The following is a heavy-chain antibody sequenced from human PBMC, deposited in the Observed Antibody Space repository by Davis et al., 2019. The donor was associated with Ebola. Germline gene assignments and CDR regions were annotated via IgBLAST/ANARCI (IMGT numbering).Heavy chain of an antibody. D-gene: IGHD3-10*01. CDR1: GFTFSSYA. CDR3: AKNMVRGVIMVLSFDY. J-gene: IGHJ4*02. V-gene: IGHV3-23*01. CDR2: ISGSGGST. Sequence: GALRLSCAASGFTFSSYAMSWVRQAPGKGLEWVSAISGSGGSTYYADSVKGRFTISRDNSKNTLYLQMNSLRAEDTAVYYCAKNMVRGVIMVLSFDYWGQGTLVTVSS.